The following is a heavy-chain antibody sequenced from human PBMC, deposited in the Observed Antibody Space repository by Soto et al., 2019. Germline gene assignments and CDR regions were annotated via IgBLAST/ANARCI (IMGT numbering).Heavy chain of an antibody. V-gene: IGHV3-73*01. CDR1: GFTFSGSA. J-gene: IGHJ4*02. Sequence: GGSPRLSCAASGFTFSGSAMHWVRQASGKGLEWVGRIRSKANSYATAYAASVKGRFTISRDDSKNTAYLQMNSLKTEDTAVYYCTRRGYSYASPDYWGQGTLVTVSS. CDR3: TRRGYSYASPDY. D-gene: IGHD5-18*01. CDR2: IRSKANSYAT.